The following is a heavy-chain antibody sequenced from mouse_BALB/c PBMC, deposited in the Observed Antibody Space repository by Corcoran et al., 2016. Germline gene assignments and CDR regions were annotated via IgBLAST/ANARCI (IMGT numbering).Heavy chain of an antibody. J-gene: IGHJ4*01. CDR3: ASYYGGSYAMDY. Sequence: QVQLQQSGAELAKPGASVKMSCKASGYTFTSYWMHWVKQRPGQGLEWIGYINPSTGYTEYNQKFKDKATLTADKSSSTAYMQLSSLTSEDSAVYYCASYYGGSYAMDYWCQGTSVTVSS. CDR1: GYTFTSYW. CDR2: INPSTGYT. V-gene: IGHV1-7*01. D-gene: IGHD1-1*01.